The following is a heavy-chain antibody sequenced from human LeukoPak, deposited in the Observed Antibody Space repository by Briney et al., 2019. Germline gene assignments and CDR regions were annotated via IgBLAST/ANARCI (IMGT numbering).Heavy chain of an antibody. CDR1: GGSISSYY. V-gene: IGHV4-59*08. D-gene: IGHD3-9*01. J-gene: IGHJ5*02. CDR2: IYYSGST. CDR3: ARHLRYNNWFDP. Sequence: PSETLSLTCTVSGGSISSYYWSWIRQPPGKGLEWIEYIYYSGSTNYNPSLKSRVTISVDTSKNQFSLKLSSVTAADTAVYYCARHLRYNNWFDPWGQGTLVTVSS.